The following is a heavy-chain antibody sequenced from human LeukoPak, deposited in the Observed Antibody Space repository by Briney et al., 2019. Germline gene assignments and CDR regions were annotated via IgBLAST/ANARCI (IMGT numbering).Heavy chain of an antibody. J-gene: IGHJ3*02. V-gene: IGHV1-18*01. CDR1: GYTFTSYG. Sequence: ASVKVSCKASGYTFTSYGISWVRQAPGQGLEWMGWISAYNGNTDYAQKLQGRVTMTTDTSTSTAYMELRSLRSDDTAVYYCARSLREPHAFDIWGQGTMVTVSS. D-gene: IGHD1-26*01. CDR3: ARSLREPHAFDI. CDR2: ISAYNGNT.